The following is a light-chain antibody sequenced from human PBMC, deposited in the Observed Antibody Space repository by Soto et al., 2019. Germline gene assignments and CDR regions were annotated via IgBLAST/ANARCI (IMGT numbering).Light chain of an antibody. CDR3: SSYSSSSTLLL. Sequence: QSVLTQPPSVSGAPGQRVTISCTGSSSNIGAGYPVHWYQQLPGTAPKLLVAGNRPSGVPDRFSVSKSGASASLAITGLQAEDEADYYCSSYSSSSTLLLFGGGTKVTVL. CDR2: G. J-gene: IGLJ2*01. CDR1: SSNIGAGYP. V-gene: IGLV1-40*01.